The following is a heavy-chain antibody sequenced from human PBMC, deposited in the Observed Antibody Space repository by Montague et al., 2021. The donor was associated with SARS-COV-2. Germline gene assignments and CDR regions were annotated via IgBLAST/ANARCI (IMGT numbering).Heavy chain of an antibody. CDR2: IYYSGST. CDR3: ARVEFDGGYDSVPLDV. CDR1: GGSISSGGYY. Sequence: TLSLTCTVSGGSISSGGYYWSWIRQHPGKGLEWIGYIYYSGSTYYNPSLKSRVTISVDTSKNQFSLKLSSVTAANTAVYYCARVEFDGGYDSVPLDVWGQGTQGPVSS. D-gene: IGHD5-12*01. V-gene: IGHV4-31*03. J-gene: IGHJ6*02.